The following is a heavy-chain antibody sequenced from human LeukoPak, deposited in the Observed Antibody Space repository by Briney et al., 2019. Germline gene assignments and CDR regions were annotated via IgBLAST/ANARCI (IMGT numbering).Heavy chain of an antibody. CDR1: GGSISSSSYY. CDR3: ARRDIVATIST. CDR2: IFYSGTT. J-gene: IGHJ4*02. V-gene: IGHV4-39*01. Sequence: SETLSLTCIVSGGSISSSSYYWAWIRQPPGKGLEWIGSIFYSGTTFYNPSLKSRLTISVDTSKNQFSLRLSSVPAADTAVYYCARRDIVATISTWGQGTLVTVSS. D-gene: IGHD5-12*01.